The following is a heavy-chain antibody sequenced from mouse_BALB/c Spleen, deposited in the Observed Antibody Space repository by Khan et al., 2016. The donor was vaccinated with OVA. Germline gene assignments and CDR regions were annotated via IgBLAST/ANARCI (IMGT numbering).Heavy chain of an antibody. CDR1: GFSLTSYG. CDR3: ARYYGNYGWYFDV. D-gene: IGHD2-1*01. V-gene: IGHV2-9*02. CDR2: IWAGGST. J-gene: IGHJ1*01. Sequence: QVQLKESGPAMVAPSQSLSITCTVSGFSLTSYGVHWVRQPPGKGLEWLGVIWAGGSTNYNSALMSRLRISKDNSKSQVFLKMNSLQTDDTAMYYGARYYGNYGWYFDVWGAGTTVTVSS.